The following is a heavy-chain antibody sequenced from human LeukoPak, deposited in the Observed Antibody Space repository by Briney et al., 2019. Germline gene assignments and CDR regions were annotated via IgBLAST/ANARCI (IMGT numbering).Heavy chain of an antibody. CDR1: GGSISSSSYY. V-gene: IGHV4-39*07. CDR2: IYYSGST. J-gene: IGHJ6*03. D-gene: IGHD3-3*01. Sequence: PSETLSLTCTVSGGSISSSSYYWGWIRQPPGKGLEWIGSIYYSGSTYYNPSLKSRVTISVDTSKNQFSLKLSSVTAADTAVYYCARVGYYDFWSGYPYYYYYMDVWGKGTTVTVSS. CDR3: ARVGYYDFWSGYPYYYYYMDV.